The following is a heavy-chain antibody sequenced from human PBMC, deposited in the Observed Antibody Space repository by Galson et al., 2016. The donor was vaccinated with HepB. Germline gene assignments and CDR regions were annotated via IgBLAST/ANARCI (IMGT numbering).Heavy chain of an antibody. D-gene: IGHD1-26*01. Sequence: SLRLSCAASGFTFRHYWIHWVRQVPGKGLIWVSRINSDGTDPSYADSVKGRFSVSRDNAEDTLFLQLNSLRVEDTALYYCVRGKGSWREFDYWSQGILVSVSS. CDR2: INSDGTDP. J-gene: IGHJ4*02. CDR1: GFTFRHYW. V-gene: IGHV3-74*03. CDR3: VRGKGSWREFDY.